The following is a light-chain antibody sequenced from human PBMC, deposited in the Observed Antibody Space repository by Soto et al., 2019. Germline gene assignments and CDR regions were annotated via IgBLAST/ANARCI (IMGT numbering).Light chain of an antibody. CDR1: TSDVGGYNY. J-gene: IGLJ2*01. Sequence: QSVLTQPPSASGSPGQSVAISCTGTTSDVGGYNYVSWYQQHPGNAPKLIIYDVSKRPSGVPDRFSGSKSGNTASLTVSGLQGEDEADYYCSSYVASNTLAFGGGTKLTVL. V-gene: IGLV2-8*01. CDR2: DVS. CDR3: SSYVASNTLA.